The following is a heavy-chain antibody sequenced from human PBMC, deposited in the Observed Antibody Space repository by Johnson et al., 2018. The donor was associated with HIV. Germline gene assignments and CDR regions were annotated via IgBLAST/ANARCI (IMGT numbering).Heavy chain of an antibody. D-gene: IGHD3-3*01. CDR3: ARAAYYDFWSGYFDAFDI. V-gene: IGHV3-13*01. CDR1: GFTFSSYD. CDR2: IGTAGDT. Sequence: VQLVESGGGLVQPGGSLRLSCAASGFTFSSYDMHWVRQATGKGLEWVSAIGTAGDTYYPGSVTGRFTISRENAKNSSDLQMNSRRAEDTAVYYCARAAYYDFWSGYFDAFDIWGQGTMVTVSS. J-gene: IGHJ3*02.